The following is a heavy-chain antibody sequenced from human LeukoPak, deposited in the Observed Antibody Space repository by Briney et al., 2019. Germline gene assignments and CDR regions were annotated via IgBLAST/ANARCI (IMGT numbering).Heavy chain of an antibody. V-gene: IGHV3-23*01. CDR1: GFSFSTYA. CDR2: ISVSGLTT. J-gene: IGHJ5*02. CDR3: AKASETSGGSCYQSLGS. Sequence: AVNLSRSAAGSGFSFSTYAMSWVPPAPGKGLKWVSTISVSGLTTYFADSVEGRFTFSRDNSKNTLVLEINSLRAEDTAVYYCAKASETSGGSCYQSLGSWGQGILVTVSS. D-gene: IGHD2-15*01.